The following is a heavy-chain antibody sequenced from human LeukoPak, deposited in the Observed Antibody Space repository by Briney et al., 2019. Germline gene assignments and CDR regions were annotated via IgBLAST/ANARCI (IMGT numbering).Heavy chain of an antibody. CDR2: IYYSGST. J-gene: IGHJ3*02. V-gene: IGHV4-59*08. CDR1: GGPISSYY. D-gene: IGHD2-2*01. Sequence: SETLSLTCTVSGGPISSYYWSWIRQPPGKGLEWIGYIYYSGSTNYNPSLKSRVTISVDTSKNQFSLKLSSVTAADTAVYYCARQSQLLWIAFDIWGQGTMVTVSS. CDR3: ARQSQLLWIAFDI.